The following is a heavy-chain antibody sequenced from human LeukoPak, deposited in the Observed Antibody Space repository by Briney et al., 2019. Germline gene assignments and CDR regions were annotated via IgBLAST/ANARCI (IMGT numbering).Heavy chain of an antibody. CDR2: IYTSGST. D-gene: IGHD3-9*01. V-gene: IGHV4-4*07. CDR3: ARGPDWPIDS. Sequence: SETLSLTCTVFGVSISSFYWSWIRQPAGKGLQWIGRIYTSGSTNYSPSLRSRVTMSVDTSKNQFSLKLNSVTAADTAVYCCARGPDWPIDSWGQGTLVTVSS. J-gene: IGHJ4*02. CDR1: GVSISSFY.